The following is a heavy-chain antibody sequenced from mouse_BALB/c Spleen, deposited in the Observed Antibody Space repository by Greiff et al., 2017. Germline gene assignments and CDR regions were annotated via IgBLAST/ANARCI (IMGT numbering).Heavy chain of an antibody. CDR3: ARSGGNYFYAMDY. CDR1: GYTFTSYW. CDR2: IYPGDGDT. Sequence: QVQLKQSGAELARPGASVKLSCKASGYTFTSYWMQWVKQRPGQGLEWIGAIYPGDGDTRYTQKFKGKATLTADKSSSTAYMQLSSLASEDSAVYYCARSGGNYFYAMDYWGQGTSVTVSS. V-gene: IGHV1-87*01. J-gene: IGHJ4*01. D-gene: IGHD2-1*01.